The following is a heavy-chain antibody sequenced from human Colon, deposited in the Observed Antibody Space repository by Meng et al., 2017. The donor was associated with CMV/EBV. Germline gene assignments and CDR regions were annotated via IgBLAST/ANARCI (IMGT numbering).Heavy chain of an antibody. J-gene: IGHJ4*02. Sequence: ASAGFNFDSYAMRWIRQTPGKGLEWVALISFDGRNTYYPDSVKGRFTISRDNFKVTLYLQMNSVRLEDTAVYYCARAGLSLHNYLDYWGQGTLVTVSS. CDR2: ISFDGRNT. CDR1: GFNFDSYA. V-gene: IGHV3-30*04. CDR3: ARAGLSLHNYLDY. D-gene: IGHD2/OR15-2a*01.